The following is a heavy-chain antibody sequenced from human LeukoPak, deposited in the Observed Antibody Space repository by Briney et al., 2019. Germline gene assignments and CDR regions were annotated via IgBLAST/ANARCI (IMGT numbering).Heavy chain of an antibody. V-gene: IGHV4-59*01. D-gene: IGHD2-15*01. CDR2: IHYSGST. CDR1: GGSISSYY. J-gene: IGHJ4*02. CDR3: AKWGCSGVNCYPFAY. Sequence: SETLSLTCTVSGGSISSYYWSWIRQPPGKGLEWIGYIHYSGSTNNNPSLKSRVTISVDTSKNQFSLKLSSVTAADTAVYCAKWGCSGVNCYPFAYWGQGTLVTVSS.